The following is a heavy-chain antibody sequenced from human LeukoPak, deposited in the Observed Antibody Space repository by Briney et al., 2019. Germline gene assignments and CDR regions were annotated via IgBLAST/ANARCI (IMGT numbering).Heavy chain of an antibody. Sequence: ASVKVSCKVSGYTLTELSMHWVRQAPGKGLEWMGGFDPEDGETIYAQKFQGRDTMTEDTSTDTAYMELSSLRSEDTAVYYCAADGGVWPRAFDIWGQGTMVTVSS. D-gene: IGHD2-8*01. V-gene: IGHV1-24*01. J-gene: IGHJ3*02. CDR2: FDPEDGET. CDR1: GYTLTELS. CDR3: AADGGVWPRAFDI.